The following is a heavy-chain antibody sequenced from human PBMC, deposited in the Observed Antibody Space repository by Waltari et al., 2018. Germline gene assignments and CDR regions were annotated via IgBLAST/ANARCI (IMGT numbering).Heavy chain of an antibody. CDR2: ISGSGGST. Sequence: EVQLLESGGGLVQPGGSLRLSCAASGFTFSSYAMRWVRQAPGKGLEWVSAISGSGGSTYYADSVKGRFTISRDNSKNTLYLQMNSLRAEDTAVYYCAKDSRRPSYSSSWVYWGQGTLVTVSS. V-gene: IGHV3-23*01. CDR3: AKDSRRPSYSSSWVY. CDR1: GFTFSSYA. J-gene: IGHJ4*02. D-gene: IGHD6-13*01.